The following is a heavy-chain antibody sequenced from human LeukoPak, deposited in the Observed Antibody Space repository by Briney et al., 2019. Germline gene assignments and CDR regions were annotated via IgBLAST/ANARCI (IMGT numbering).Heavy chain of an antibody. CDR1: GFTLSSFS. CDR2: INYKGGTT. Sequence: GGSLRLSCAASGFTLSSFSMHWVRQSPGRGLEYVSAINYKGGTTYYADSVKGRFTISRDNSKNTLYFQMASLRGEDMAVYYCARVGPETAFDYWGQGTLVTVSS. J-gene: IGHJ4*02. V-gene: IGHV3-64*02. CDR3: ARVGPETAFDY. D-gene: IGHD1-14*01.